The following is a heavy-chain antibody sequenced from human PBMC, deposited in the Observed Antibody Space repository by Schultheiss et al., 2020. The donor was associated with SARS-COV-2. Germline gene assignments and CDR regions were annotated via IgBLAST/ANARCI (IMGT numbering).Heavy chain of an antibody. V-gene: IGHV3-48*02. CDR2: ISSSSSTI. J-gene: IGHJ4*02. CDR1: GFTFSSYS. CDR3: ARADLYYYDSSGYQPTFYFDY. D-gene: IGHD3-22*01. Sequence: GGSLRLSCAASGFTFSSYSMNWVRQAPGKGLEWVSYISSSSSTIYYADSVKGRFTISRDNAKNSLYLQMNSLRDEDTAVYYCARADLYYYDSSGYQPTFYFDYWGQGTLVTVSS.